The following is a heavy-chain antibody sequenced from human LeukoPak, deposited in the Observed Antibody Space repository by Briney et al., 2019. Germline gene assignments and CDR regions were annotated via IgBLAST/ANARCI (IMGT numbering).Heavy chain of an antibody. CDR1: GFTFSSYA. V-gene: IGHV3-30*04. CDR2: ISYDGSNK. J-gene: IGHJ4*02. Sequence: GGSLRLSCAASGFTFSSYAMHWVRQAPGKGLEWVAVISYDGSNKYYADSVKGRFTISRDNSKNTLYLQMNSLRAEDTAVYYCAKRRYSGYDGYFDYWGQGTLVTVSS. D-gene: IGHD5-12*01. CDR3: AKRRYSGYDGYFDY.